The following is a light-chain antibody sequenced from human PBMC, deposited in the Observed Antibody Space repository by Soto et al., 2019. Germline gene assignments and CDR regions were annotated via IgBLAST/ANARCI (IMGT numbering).Light chain of an antibody. CDR3: QQYNNWPRT. CDR2: RAS. V-gene: IGKV3-15*01. J-gene: IGKJ1*01. CDR1: QSVISN. Sequence: EIVMTQPPATLAVSAGERATRSWSASQSVISNYLAWYQQKPGQAPKVLIYRASTRATGIPARFSRSGSGTEFTLTISSLQSEDFAVYYCQQYNNWPRTFGQGTKVDIK.